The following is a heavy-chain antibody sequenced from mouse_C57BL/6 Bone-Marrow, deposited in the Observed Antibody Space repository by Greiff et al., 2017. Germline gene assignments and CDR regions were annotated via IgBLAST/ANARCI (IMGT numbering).Heavy chain of an antibody. CDR3: AIHPGTGYFDY. CDR2: ISSGGSYT. V-gene: IGHV5-6*01. Sequence: EVKVVESGGDLVKPGGSLKLSCAASGFTFSSYGMSWVRQTPDKRLEWVATISSGGSYTYYPDSVKGRFTISRDNANNTLYLQMSSLTSEDTAMYYCAIHPGTGYFDYWGQGTTLTVSS. D-gene: IGHD4-1*01. J-gene: IGHJ2*01. CDR1: GFTFSSYG.